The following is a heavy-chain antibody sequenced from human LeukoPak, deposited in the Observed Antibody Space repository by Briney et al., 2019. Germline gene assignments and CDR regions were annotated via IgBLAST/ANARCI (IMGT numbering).Heavy chain of an antibody. J-gene: IGHJ4*02. Sequence: PGGSLILSCAASGFTFNTHWMSWVRQAPGKGLEWVANIKPDGSESYYADSVKGRFSISRDNTKNSLYRQMNSLRAEDTAVYYCARDVRSGLNYFVFADYWGQGTLVTVSP. CDR3: ARDVRSGLNYFVFADY. CDR1: GFTFNTHW. V-gene: IGHV3-7*01. D-gene: IGHD3-10*02. CDR2: IKPDGSES.